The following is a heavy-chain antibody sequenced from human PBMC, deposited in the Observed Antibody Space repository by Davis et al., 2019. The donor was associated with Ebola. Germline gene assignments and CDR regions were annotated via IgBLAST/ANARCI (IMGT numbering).Heavy chain of an antibody. Sequence: AASVKVSCKASGGTFSSYAISWVRQAPGQGLEWMGGIIPIFGTANYAQKFQGRVTITADESASTAYMELSSLRSEDTAVYYCARVRWLQSYYFDYWGQGTLVTVSS. V-gene: IGHV1-69*13. J-gene: IGHJ4*02. D-gene: IGHD5-24*01. CDR2: IIPIFGTA. CDR3: ARVRWLQSYYFDY. CDR1: GGTFSSYA.